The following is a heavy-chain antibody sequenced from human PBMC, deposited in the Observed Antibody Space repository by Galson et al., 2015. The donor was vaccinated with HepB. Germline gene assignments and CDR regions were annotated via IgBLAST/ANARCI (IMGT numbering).Heavy chain of an antibody. D-gene: IGHD3-10*01. Sequence: SLRLSCAVSGFTFSRHAFHWVRQAPGRGLEWVALISSDYTSKFYADSVKGRLSISRDNSKDTVYLQMNSLRDEDTAVYHCASDCDGSGSFYNMLGYWGQGTMVTVSS. J-gene: IGHJ4*02. V-gene: IGHV3-30*07. CDR3: ASDCDGSGSFYNMLGY. CDR1: GFTFSRHA. CDR2: ISSDYTSK.